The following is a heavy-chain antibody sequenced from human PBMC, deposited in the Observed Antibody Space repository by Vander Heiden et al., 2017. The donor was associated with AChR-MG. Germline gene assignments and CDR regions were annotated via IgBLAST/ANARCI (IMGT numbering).Heavy chain of an antibody. CDR3: ARMSENPYYYGMDV. J-gene: IGHJ6*02. CDR2: SDWDDNE. Sequence: QVTLRESGPALAKLTQTLTRTCTFSRFSPSTSGMCVSWIRQPPGKALQWLARSDWDDNEYYSTSQKARLTISKDTSKNPVALTMTNMDPVDTATYYCARMSENPYYYGMDVWGQGTTVTVSS. CDR1: RFSPSTSGMC. V-gene: IGHV2-70*15.